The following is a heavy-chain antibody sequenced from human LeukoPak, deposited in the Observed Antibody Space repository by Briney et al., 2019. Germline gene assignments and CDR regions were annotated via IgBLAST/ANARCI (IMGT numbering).Heavy chain of an antibody. Sequence: GGSLRLSCSASGFTFSSYEMNWVRQAPGKGLEWVSYISSSSSYIYYADSVKGRFTISRDNAKNSLYLQMNSLRAEDTAVYYCASSVVQYYFDYWGQGTLVTVSS. CDR2: ISSSSSYI. CDR3: ASSVVQYYFDY. V-gene: IGHV3-21*05. D-gene: IGHD2-15*01. CDR1: GFTFSSYE. J-gene: IGHJ4*02.